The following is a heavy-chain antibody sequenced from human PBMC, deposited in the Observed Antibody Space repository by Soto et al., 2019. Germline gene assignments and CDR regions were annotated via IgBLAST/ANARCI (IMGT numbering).Heavy chain of an antibody. CDR3: ARVPYCSSSSCYSYFDS. CDR2: ISSDGSST. J-gene: IGHJ4*02. CDR1: GFTLSSYW. Sequence: GGSLRLSCAASGFTLSSYWMHWARQAPGKGLVWVSRISSDGSSTNYADSVKGRFTISRDNAKNTLHLQMNSLRAEDTAVYYCARVPYCSSSSCYSYFDSWGQGTLVTVSS. D-gene: IGHD2-2*01. V-gene: IGHV3-74*01.